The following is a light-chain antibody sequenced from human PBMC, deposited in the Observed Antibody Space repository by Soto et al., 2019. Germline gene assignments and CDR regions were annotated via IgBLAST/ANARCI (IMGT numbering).Light chain of an antibody. V-gene: IGKV3D-20*01. J-gene: IGKJ5*01. CDR1: QSVNSGY. CDR3: QHYGGSPPVT. CDR2: DAS. Sequence: IVLTQSPATLSLSPGERATLSCGASQSVNSGYLAWYQHKPGLAPRLLMYDASTRATGIPDRFSGGWSGADFTRTISKLEPEDFAVYYCQHYGGSPPVTFGQGTRLEIK.